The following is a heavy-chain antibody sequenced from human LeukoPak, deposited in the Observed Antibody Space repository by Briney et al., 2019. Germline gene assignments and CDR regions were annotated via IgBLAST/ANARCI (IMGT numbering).Heavy chain of an antibody. CDR2: INPSGGST. V-gene: IGHV1-46*01. CDR1: GYTFTSYY. CDR3: ARGSASIAARPFHPEDY. J-gene: IGHJ4*02. Sequence: ASVKVSCKASGYTFTSYYMHWVRQAPGQGLEWMGIINPSGGSTSYAQKFQGRVTMTRDTSTSTVYMELSSLRSEDTAVYYCARGSASIAARPFHPEDYWGQGTLVTVSS. D-gene: IGHD6-6*01.